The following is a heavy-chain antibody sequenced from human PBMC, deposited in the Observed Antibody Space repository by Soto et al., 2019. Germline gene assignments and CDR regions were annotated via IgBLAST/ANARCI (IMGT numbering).Heavy chain of an antibody. J-gene: IGHJ4*02. CDR1: GGSISSHY. Sequence: SETLSLTCTVSGGSISSHYWSWIRQPPEKGLEWIGYIYYSGSTNYNSSLQSRVTISVDMSKNQFSLKLTSVTAADTAVYYCARGLRRQLPGIFYYWGERTLVTV. CDR2: IYYSGST. D-gene: IGHD6-6*01. CDR3: ARGLRRQLPGIFYY. V-gene: IGHV4-59*11.